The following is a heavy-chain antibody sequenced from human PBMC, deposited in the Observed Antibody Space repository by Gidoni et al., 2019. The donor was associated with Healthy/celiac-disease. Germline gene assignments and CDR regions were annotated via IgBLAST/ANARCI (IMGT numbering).Heavy chain of an antibody. Sequence: QLQLQESGPGLVKPSETLSLTCTVSGCSISSSSYYWGWIRQPPGKGLEWIGSIYYSGSTYYNPSLKSRVTISVDTSKNQFSLKLSSVTAADTAVYYCARHRYSSLLGAFDIWGQGTMVTVSS. J-gene: IGHJ3*02. V-gene: IGHV4-39*01. D-gene: IGHD6-13*01. CDR2: IYYSGST. CDR3: ARHRYSSLLGAFDI. CDR1: GCSISSSSYY.